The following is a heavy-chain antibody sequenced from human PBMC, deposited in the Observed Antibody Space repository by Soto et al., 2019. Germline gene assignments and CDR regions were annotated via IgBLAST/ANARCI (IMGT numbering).Heavy chain of an antibody. CDR2: IKLDGSEK. CDR3: ARGAGSHFY. Sequence: EVQLVESGGDLVHPGGSLRLSCAASGFTFSDYWMSWVRQAPGKGLEWVANIKLDGSEKYYVDSVKGRFTISRDNAKSSLYLQMNSLRGDDTAVYYCARGAGSHFYWGQGTLVTVSS. V-gene: IGHV3-7*01. CDR1: GFTFSDYW. D-gene: IGHD3-10*01. J-gene: IGHJ4*02.